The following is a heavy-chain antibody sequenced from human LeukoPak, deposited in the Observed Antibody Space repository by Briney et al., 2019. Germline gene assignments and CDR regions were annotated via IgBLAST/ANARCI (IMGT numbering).Heavy chain of an antibody. J-gene: IGHJ3*02. CDR3: ARTRQYSSGWPDAFDI. CDR1: GYSISSGYY. Sequence: PSETLSLTCAVSGYSISSGYYWGWIRQPPGKGLEWIGSIYHSGSTYYNPSLKSQVTISVDTSKNQFSLKLSSVTAADTAVYYCARTRQYSSGWPDAFDIWGQGTMVTVSS. D-gene: IGHD6-19*01. V-gene: IGHV4-38-2*01. CDR2: IYHSGST.